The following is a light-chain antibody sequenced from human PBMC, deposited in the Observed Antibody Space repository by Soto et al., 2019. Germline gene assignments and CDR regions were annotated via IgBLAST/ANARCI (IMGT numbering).Light chain of an antibody. Sequence: EIVLTQSPGTLSLSPGERATLSCKASQSISNYLAWYQQKPGQAPRLLIYGASNRATGIPDRFSGSGSGTEFTLTISRLQSEDSAVYYCQKYNNWPPWTFGQGTKVDIK. CDR1: QSISNY. J-gene: IGKJ1*01. V-gene: IGKV3-15*01. CDR3: QKYNNWPPWT. CDR2: GAS.